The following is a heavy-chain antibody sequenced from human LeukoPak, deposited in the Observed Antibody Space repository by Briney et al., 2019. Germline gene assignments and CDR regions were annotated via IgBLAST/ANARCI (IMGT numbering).Heavy chain of an antibody. D-gene: IGHD3-22*01. J-gene: IGHJ3*02. CDR2: ISSSSSTI. Sequence: GGSLRLSCAAAGFTFSRYWMSWVRQAPGKGLEWVSYISSSSSTIYYADSVKGRFTISRDNAKNSLYLQMNSLRAEDTAVYYCARDSLDRYYYDSSGYYANDAFDIWGQGTMVTVSS. V-gene: IGHV3-48*01. CDR1: GFTFSRYW. CDR3: ARDSLDRYYYDSSGYYANDAFDI.